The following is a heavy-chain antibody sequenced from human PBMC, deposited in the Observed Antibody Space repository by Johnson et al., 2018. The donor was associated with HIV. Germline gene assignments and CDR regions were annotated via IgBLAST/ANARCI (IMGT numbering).Heavy chain of an antibody. V-gene: IGHV3-66*01. CDR1: GFTVSSNY. CDR3: ARAGVVDSYGSWKAFDI. Sequence: VQLVESGGGLVQPGGSLRLSCAASGFTVSSNYMSWVRQAPGKGLEWVSVIYSGGSTYYADSVKGRFTISRDNSKNTLYLQMNSLRAEDTAVYYCARAGVVDSYGSWKAFDIWGQGTFVTVSS. D-gene: IGHD3-10*01. J-gene: IGHJ3*02. CDR2: IYSGGST.